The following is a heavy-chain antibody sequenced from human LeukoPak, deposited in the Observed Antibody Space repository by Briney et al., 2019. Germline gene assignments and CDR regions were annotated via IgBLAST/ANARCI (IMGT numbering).Heavy chain of an antibody. CDR3: ARDLLGVRGVIIGY. J-gene: IGHJ4*02. CDR2: INPNSGGT. Sequence: GASVKVSCKASGYTFTSYDINWVRQATGQGLEWMGWINPNSGGTNYAQKFQGRVTMTRDTSISTAYMELSRLRSDDTAVYYCARDLLGVRGVIIGYWGQGTLVTVSS. V-gene: IGHV1-2*02. CDR1: GYTFTSYD. D-gene: IGHD3-10*01.